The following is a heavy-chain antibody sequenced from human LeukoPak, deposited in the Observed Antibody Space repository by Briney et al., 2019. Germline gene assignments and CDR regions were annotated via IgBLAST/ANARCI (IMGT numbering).Heavy chain of an antibody. CDR2: IYPGDSDT. CDR3: ARAGDYCSSTSCSGTYDY. Sequence: GESLKISCKGSGCSFTSYWIGWVRQMPGKGLEWMGIIYPGDSDTRYSPSFQGQVTISADKSISTAYLQWSSLKASDTAMYYCARAGDYCSSTSCSGTYDYWGQGTLVTVSS. CDR1: GCSFTSYW. V-gene: IGHV5-51*01. D-gene: IGHD2-2*01. J-gene: IGHJ4*02.